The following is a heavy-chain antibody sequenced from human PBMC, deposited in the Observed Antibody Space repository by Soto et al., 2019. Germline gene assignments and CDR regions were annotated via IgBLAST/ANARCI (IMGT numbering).Heavy chain of an antibody. CDR3: AMGREHDFCSGYYTEMDD. J-gene: IGHJ4*02. CDR1: GFTFSSYS. Sequence: PXGSLRRSCSVSGFTFSSYSMTWVRQAPGKGLDWVSAISDGDDDDNTYYAASVKGRFTISTDFLKNTLYLQMNSLRTEDTAVYFCAMGREHDFCSGYYTEMDDWGQGTQVTVSS. CDR2: ISDGDDDDNT. D-gene: IGHD3-3*01. V-gene: IGHV3-23*01.